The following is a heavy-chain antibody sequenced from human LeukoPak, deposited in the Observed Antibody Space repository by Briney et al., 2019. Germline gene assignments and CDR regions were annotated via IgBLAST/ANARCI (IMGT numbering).Heavy chain of an antibody. J-gene: IGHJ6*03. D-gene: IGHD3-10*01. CDR2: IIPIFGTA. CDR1: GYTFTSYG. Sequence: SVKVSCKASGYTFTSYGISWVRQAPGQGLEWMGGIIPIFGTANYAQKFQGRVTITADKSTSTAYMELSSLRSEDTAVYYCARVGYYYGSGSYYSTRYYYYYYMDVWGKGTTVTVSS. CDR3: ARVGYYYGSGSYYSTRYYYYYYMDV. V-gene: IGHV1-69*06.